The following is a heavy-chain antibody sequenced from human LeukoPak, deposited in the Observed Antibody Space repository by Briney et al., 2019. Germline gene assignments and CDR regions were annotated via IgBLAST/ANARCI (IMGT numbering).Heavy chain of an antibody. V-gene: IGHV4-59*08. CDR2: IYYSGST. CDR3: ARHTRSADGQHFDY. D-gene: IGHD6-6*01. Sequence: SETLSLTCTVSGGSISSYYWSWIWQPPGKGLEWIGYIYYSGSTNYNPSLKSRVTISVDTSKNQFSLKLSSVTAADTAVYYCARHTRSADGQHFDYWGQGTLVTVSS. J-gene: IGHJ4*02. CDR1: GGSISSYY.